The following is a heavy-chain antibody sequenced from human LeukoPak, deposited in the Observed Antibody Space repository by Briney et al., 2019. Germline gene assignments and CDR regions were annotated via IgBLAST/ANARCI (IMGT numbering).Heavy chain of an antibody. Sequence: PSETLSLTCTVSGGSISSYYWSWIRQPPGKGLEWIGYISYTGSTTYNPSLNSRVTISVDMSKNQFSLKLSSVIAADTAVYYCARKLWPHDAFDLWGQGTKVTVFS. D-gene: IGHD2/OR15-2a*01. CDR1: GGSISSYY. V-gene: IGHV4-59*01. CDR2: ISYTGST. CDR3: ARKLWPHDAFDL. J-gene: IGHJ3*01.